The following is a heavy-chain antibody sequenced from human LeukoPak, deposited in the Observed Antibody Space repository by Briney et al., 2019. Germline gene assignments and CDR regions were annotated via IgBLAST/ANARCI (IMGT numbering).Heavy chain of an antibody. V-gene: IGHV3-23*01. Sequence: GVSLRLTCAASGFTFSSYAMNWVRQAPRKGLEWVSGISNSGASRDYADSVKGRFTISRDNSKNTLYLQMNNLRAEDTAVYYCAKGEFGSGWPNWGQGTLVTVSS. CDR1: GFTFSSYA. D-gene: IGHD6-19*01. CDR3: AKGEFGSGWPN. CDR2: ISNSGASR. J-gene: IGHJ4*02.